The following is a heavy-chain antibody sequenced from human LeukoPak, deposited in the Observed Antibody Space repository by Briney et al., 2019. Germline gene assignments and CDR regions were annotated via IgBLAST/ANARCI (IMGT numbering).Heavy chain of an antibody. Sequence: PGGSLRLSCAASGFTFSSYGMSWVRQAPGKGLEWVANIKQDGSEKYYVDSVKGRFTISRDNAKNSLYLQMNSLRAEDTAVYYCARDRGKHYYDSSGYYGAGFDYWGQGTLVTVSS. J-gene: IGHJ4*02. CDR3: ARDRGKHYYDSSGYYGAGFDY. V-gene: IGHV3-7*03. D-gene: IGHD3-22*01. CDR1: GFTFSSYG. CDR2: IKQDGSEK.